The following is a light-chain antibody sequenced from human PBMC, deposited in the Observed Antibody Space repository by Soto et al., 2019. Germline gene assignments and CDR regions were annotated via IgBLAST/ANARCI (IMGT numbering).Light chain of an antibody. CDR3: SSYIGGNTVI. CDR2: DVF. Sequence: QSALTQPASVSGSPGQSITISCTETSSDGGGISFVSWYQQHPGKAPKLIIYDVFKRPSGVSYRFSASKSGNTASLTISGLQADDEANYYCSSYIGGNTVIFGGGTKLTVL. CDR1: SSDGGGISF. V-gene: IGLV2-14*03. J-gene: IGLJ2*01.